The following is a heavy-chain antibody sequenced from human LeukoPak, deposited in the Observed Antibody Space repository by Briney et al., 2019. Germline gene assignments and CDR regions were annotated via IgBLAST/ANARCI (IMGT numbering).Heavy chain of an antibody. CDR1: GNTFTNYW. CDR3: ARQDYGSGSYYTNY. Sequence: GESLKISCQGSGNTFTNYWVAWVRQMPGKGLEWMGIIFPGDSDTRYSPSFQGQVTISADKSISTAYLQWSSLKASDTAMYYCARQDYGSGSYYTNYWGQGTLVTVSS. CDR2: IFPGDSDT. D-gene: IGHD3-10*01. J-gene: IGHJ4*02. V-gene: IGHV5-51*01.